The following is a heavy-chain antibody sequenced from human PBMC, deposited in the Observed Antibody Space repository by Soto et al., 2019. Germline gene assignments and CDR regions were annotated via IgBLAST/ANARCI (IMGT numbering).Heavy chain of an antibody. D-gene: IGHD2-2*01. CDR3: AREVVVSRGASYFGY. CDR1: GFTFSSNW. V-gene: IGHV3-7*04. CDR2: IRQDGSEI. Sequence: GGSLRLSCVGSGFTFSSNWMTWVRQAPGKGLEWVANIRQDGSEINYVDSVKGRFTISRDNAKNSLYLQMNSLRAEDTAIYYCAREVVVSRGASYFGYWGPGTLVTVSS. J-gene: IGHJ4*02.